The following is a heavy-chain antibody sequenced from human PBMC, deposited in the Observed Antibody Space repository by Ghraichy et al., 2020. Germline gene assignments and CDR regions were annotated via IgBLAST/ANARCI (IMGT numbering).Heavy chain of an antibody. CDR2: ISSSSSYI. Sequence: GESLNISCAASGFTFSSYSMNWVRQAPGKGLEWVSSISSSSSYIYYADSVKGRFTISRDNAKNSLYLQMNSLRAEDTAVYYCARGGVGATPRYWGQGTLVTVSS. D-gene: IGHD1-26*01. CDR1: GFTFSSYS. J-gene: IGHJ4*02. V-gene: IGHV3-21*01. CDR3: ARGGVGATPRY.